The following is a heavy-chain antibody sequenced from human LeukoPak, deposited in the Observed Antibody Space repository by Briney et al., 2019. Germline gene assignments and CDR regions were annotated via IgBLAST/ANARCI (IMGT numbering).Heavy chain of an antibody. CDR1: GYTFTDYY. Sequence: WASVKVSCKASGYTFTDYYIHWVRQAPGQGLEWMGWITPNTGGTNYAQTFQGRVTMTRDTSITTVYMELRRLRSDDTAVYYCARGEQWLVFEDPKNWFDPWGQGTLVTVSS. D-gene: IGHD6-19*01. CDR2: ITPNTGGT. V-gene: IGHV1-2*02. J-gene: IGHJ5*02. CDR3: ARGEQWLVFEDPKNWFDP.